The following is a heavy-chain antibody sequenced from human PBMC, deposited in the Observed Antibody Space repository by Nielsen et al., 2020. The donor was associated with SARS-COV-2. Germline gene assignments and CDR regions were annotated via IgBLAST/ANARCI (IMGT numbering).Heavy chain of an antibody. V-gene: IGHV3-33*01. CDR3: ARDGVDSNEKLWDYGMDV. D-gene: IGHD4-11*01. J-gene: IGHJ6*02. Sequence: WIRQPPGKGLEWVAVIWHDGSNKYYADSVKGRFTISRDNSKNTLYLQMNSLRAEDTAVYYCARDGVDSNEKLWDYGMDVWGQGTTVTVSS. CDR2: IWHDGSNK.